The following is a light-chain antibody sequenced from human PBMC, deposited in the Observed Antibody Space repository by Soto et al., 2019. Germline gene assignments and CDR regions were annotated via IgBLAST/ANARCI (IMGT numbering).Light chain of an antibody. CDR2: DAS. CDR3: QQYHTSSIT. Sequence: DIQMTQSPSTLSESVGDRVTITCRASQTISSWLAWYQQKPGKAPNLLIYDASTLERGVPSRFSGTGSGTEFTLTIDRLQPDDFATYYCQQYHTSSITFGQGTRLEIK. CDR1: QTISSW. J-gene: IGKJ5*01. V-gene: IGKV1-5*01.